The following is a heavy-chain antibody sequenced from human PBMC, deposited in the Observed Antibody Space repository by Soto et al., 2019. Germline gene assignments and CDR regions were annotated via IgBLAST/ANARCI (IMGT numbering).Heavy chain of an antibody. J-gene: IGHJ4*02. Sequence: EVQLLDSWGGLVQPGGSLRLSCAASGFTFNNYAMTWVRQAPGKGLEWVSAISGGGDTTSYADSVKGRFTVSRDGSKNTLYLQMSSRRAEDTALYYCAKGRGGSGSLTPRVDFWGQGTLVTVSS. CDR2: ISGGGDTT. D-gene: IGHD3-10*01. CDR1: GFTFNNYA. CDR3: AKGRGGSGSLTPRVDF. V-gene: IGHV3-23*01.